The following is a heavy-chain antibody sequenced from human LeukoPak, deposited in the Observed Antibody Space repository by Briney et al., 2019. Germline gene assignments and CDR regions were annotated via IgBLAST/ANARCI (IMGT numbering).Heavy chain of an antibody. D-gene: IGHD6-13*01. Sequence: GASVKVSCKASGYTFTGYYMHWVRQAPGQGLEWMGRINPNSGGTNYAQKFQGRATMTRDTSISTAYMELSRLRSDDTAVYYCARSLRVYNWFDPWGQGTLVTVSS. CDR1: GYTFTGYY. CDR2: INPNSGGT. V-gene: IGHV1-2*06. CDR3: ARSLRVYNWFDP. J-gene: IGHJ5*02.